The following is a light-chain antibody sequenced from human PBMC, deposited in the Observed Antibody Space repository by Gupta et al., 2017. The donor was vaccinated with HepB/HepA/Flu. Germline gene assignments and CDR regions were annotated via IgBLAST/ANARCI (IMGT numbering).Light chain of an antibody. CDR3: QQRNNWPRT. V-gene: IGKV3-11*01. CDR2: DVS. Sequence: EIVLTQSPAALSLSPGERATLSCRASQNIRSSLAWYQHKSGRAPRLLIYDVSNRATGIPVRFAGSGSETDFTLTISSLEPEDVAVYYCQQRNNWPRTFGQGTKVEI. J-gene: IGKJ1*01. CDR1: QNIRSS.